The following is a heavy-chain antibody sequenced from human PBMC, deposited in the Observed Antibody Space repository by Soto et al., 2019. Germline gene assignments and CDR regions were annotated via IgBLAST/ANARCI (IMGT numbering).Heavy chain of an antibody. CDR2: LSSDGISE. J-gene: IGHJ4*02. CDR1: GFTITYYG. CDR3: ARNFAPQGQSNFDY. V-gene: IGHV3-33*01. Sequence: GSLRLSCAASGFTITYYGMHWVRQAPGKGLEWVAALSSDGISEYYADSVKGRFSVSRDNIKNSMFLQISSLKGEDTAVYFCARNFAPQGQSNFDYWGQGTLVTVSS.